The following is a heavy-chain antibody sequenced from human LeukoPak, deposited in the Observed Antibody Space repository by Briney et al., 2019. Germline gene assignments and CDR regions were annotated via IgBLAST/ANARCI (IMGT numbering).Heavy chain of an antibody. Sequence: PSETLSLTCAVSGGSISSSNWWSWVRQPPGKGLEWIGEIYHSGSTNYNPSLKSRVTISVDKSKNQFSLKLSSVTAADTAVYYCARERAQGSSSSRWFDPWGQGTLVTVSS. CDR3: ARERAQGSSSSRWFDP. V-gene: IGHV4-4*02. CDR1: GGSISSSNW. J-gene: IGHJ5*02. D-gene: IGHD6-6*01. CDR2: IYHSGST.